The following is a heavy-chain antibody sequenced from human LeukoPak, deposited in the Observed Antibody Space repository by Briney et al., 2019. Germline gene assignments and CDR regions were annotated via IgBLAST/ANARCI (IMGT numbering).Heavy chain of an antibody. Sequence: GGSLRLSCAASGFTFSSNAMSWVRQAPGKGLEWVSAISGSGGSTYYADSVKGRFTISRDNSKSTLNLQMNRLRAEDTAIYYCARDALQGSATHTFPDKWGQGILVTVSS. CDR1: GFTFSSNA. D-gene: IGHD1-1*01. V-gene: IGHV3-23*01. CDR3: ARDALQGSATHTFPDK. J-gene: IGHJ4*02. CDR2: ISGSGGST.